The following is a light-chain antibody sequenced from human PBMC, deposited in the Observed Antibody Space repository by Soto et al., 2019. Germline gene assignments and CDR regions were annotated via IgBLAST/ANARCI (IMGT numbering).Light chain of an antibody. CDR2: GAS. J-gene: IGKJ4*01. CDR1: QNISSN. Sequence: EIVMTQSPATLSVSPGERATLSCRASQNISSNLAWYQQKPGQAPRLLIFGASAKATGIPARFGGSGSGTEFTLSISSLQSEDFAVYYCQQYNTWPLTFGGGTKVELK. V-gene: IGKV3-15*01. CDR3: QQYNTWPLT.